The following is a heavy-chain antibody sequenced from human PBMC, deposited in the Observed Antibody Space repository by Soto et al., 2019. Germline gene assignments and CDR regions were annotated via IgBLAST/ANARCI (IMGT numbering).Heavy chain of an antibody. V-gene: IGHV4-39*02. CDR3: ARSLRGDYLYYFDF. D-gene: IGHD4-17*01. CDR2: VYYTGST. Sequence: SETLSLTCTVSGGSVTSVNYFWGWIRQPPGKGLEWIGSVYYTGSTYYSPSLKSRVTMSVDTSKNHFSLSLSSVTAADTAVYYCARSLRGDYLYYFDFWGQGTLVTVSS. CDR1: GGSVTSVNYF. J-gene: IGHJ4*02.